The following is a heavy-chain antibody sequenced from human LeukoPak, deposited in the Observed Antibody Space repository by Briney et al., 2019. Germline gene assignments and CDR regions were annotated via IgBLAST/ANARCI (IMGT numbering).Heavy chain of an antibody. J-gene: IGHJ4*02. CDR3: ARYVLTRYYFDY. D-gene: IGHD3-16*01. CDR1: GGTFSSYA. Sequence: SVKVSCKASGGTFSSYAISWVRQAPGQGLEWMGGIIPIFGTANYAQKFQGRVTITADESTSTAYMELGSLRSEDTAVYYCARYVLTRYYFDYWGQGTLVTVSS. V-gene: IGHV1-69*13. CDR2: IIPIFGTA.